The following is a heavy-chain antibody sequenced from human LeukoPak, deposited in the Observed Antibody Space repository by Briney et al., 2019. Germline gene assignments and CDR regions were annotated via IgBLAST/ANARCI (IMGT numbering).Heavy chain of an antibody. Sequence: GGSLRLSCAASGFTFSSYWMHWVRQAPGKGPGWEARIRDDGSSTDYADSVKGRFTISRDNAKNTLYLQMNSLRAEDTAVYYCAREQGYYSVPGYWGQGTLVTVSS. D-gene: IGHD3-22*01. V-gene: IGHV3-74*01. CDR3: AREQGYYSVPGY. J-gene: IGHJ4*02. CDR2: IRDDGSST. CDR1: GFTFSSYW.